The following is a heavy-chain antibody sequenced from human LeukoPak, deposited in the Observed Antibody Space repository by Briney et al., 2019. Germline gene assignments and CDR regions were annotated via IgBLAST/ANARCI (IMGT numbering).Heavy chain of an antibody. V-gene: IGHV3-7*01. Sequence: GGSLRLPCTALGFSLSSYWMSWVRQVPGKGLEWVANIKQEGSERSYMDSVKGRFTISRDNARNSLYLQMNSLRAEDTAVYYCARGRGYCSGGSCYLYFDYWGQGTLVTVSS. CDR3: ARGRGYCSGGSCYLYFDY. J-gene: IGHJ4*02. D-gene: IGHD2-15*01. CDR2: IKQEGSER. CDR1: GFSLSSYW.